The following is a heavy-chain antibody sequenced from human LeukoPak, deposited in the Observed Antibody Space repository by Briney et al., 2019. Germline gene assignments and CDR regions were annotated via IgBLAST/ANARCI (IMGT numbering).Heavy chain of an antibody. D-gene: IGHD2-2*01. Sequence: ASVKVSCKASGYTFTSYGISWVGQAPGQGLEWMGWISAYNGNTNYAQKLQGRVTMTTDTSTSTAYMELRSLRSDDTAVYYCARSSGGYQLHNAFDIWGQGTMVTVSS. CDR3: ARSSGGYQLHNAFDI. CDR1: GYTFTSYG. V-gene: IGHV1-18*01. CDR2: ISAYNGNT. J-gene: IGHJ3*02.